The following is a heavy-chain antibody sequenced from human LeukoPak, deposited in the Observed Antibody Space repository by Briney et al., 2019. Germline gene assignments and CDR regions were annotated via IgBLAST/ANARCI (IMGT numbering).Heavy chain of an antibody. CDR1: GGTFSSYA. CDR2: IIPIFGTA. J-gene: IGHJ4*02. CDR3: ARGSREYSSSES. V-gene: IGHV1-69*05. D-gene: IGHD6-6*01. Sequence: SVKVSCKASGGTFSSYAISWVRQAPGQGLEWMGGIIPIFGTANYAQKFQGRVTITTDESTSTAYMELSSLRSEDTAVYYCARGSREYSSSESWGQGTLVTVSS.